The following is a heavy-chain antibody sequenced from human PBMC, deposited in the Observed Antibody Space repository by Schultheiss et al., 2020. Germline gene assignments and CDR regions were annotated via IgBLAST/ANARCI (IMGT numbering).Heavy chain of an antibody. CDR2: IKQDGSEK. Sequence: GESLKISCAASGFTFSTYWMSWVRQAPGKGLEWVANIKQDGSEKYYVDSVKGRFTISRDNAKNSLYLQMNSLRAEDTAVYYCAREGGARGSVVFSFVTLRSGGRASRNWFDPWGQGTLVTGSS. J-gene: IGHJ5*02. V-gene: IGHV3-7*01. CDR3: AREGGARGSVVFSFVTLRSGGRASRNWFDP. CDR1: GFTFSTYW. D-gene: IGHD2-15*01.